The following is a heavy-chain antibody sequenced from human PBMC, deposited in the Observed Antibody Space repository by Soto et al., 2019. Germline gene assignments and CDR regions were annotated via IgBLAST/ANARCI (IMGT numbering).Heavy chain of an antibody. CDR1: GYTLTELS. D-gene: IGHD6-13*01. V-gene: IGHV1-24*01. J-gene: IGHJ5*02. CDR3: ARGSSSSWYYWFDP. Sequence: ASVKVSCKVSGYTLTELSMHWVRQAPGKGLEWMGGFDPEDGETIYAQKFQGRVTMTRDTSTSTVYMELSSLRSEDTAVYYCARGSSSSWYYWFDPWGQGTLVTVSS. CDR2: FDPEDGET.